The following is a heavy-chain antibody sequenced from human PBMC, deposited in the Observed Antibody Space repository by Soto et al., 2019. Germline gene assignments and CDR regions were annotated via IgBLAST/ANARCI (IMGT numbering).Heavy chain of an antibody. V-gene: IGHV3-23*01. J-gene: IGHJ4*02. D-gene: IGHD5-12*01. Sequence: GGSLRLSCAASGFTFSSYAMSWVRQAPGKGLEWVSAISGSGGSTYYADSVKGRFTISRDNSKNTLYLQMNSLRAEDTAVYYCAKGHSGYDLSFEVDYWGQGTLVTVSS. CDR2: ISGSGGST. CDR3: AKGHSGYDLSFEVDY. CDR1: GFTFSSYA.